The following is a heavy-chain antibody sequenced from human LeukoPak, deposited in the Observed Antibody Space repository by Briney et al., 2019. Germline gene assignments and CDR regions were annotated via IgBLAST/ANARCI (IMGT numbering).Heavy chain of an antibody. CDR2: INPNSGGT. J-gene: IGHJ4*02. CDR1: GFTFSSYG. CDR3: ARDSSTSCGY. Sequence: PGGSLRLSCAASGFTFSSYGMHWVRQAPGQGLEWMGWINPNSGGTNYAQKFQGRVTMTRDTSISTAYMELSRLRSDDTAVYYCARDSSTSCGYWGQGTLVTVSS. V-gene: IGHV1-2*02. D-gene: IGHD2-2*01.